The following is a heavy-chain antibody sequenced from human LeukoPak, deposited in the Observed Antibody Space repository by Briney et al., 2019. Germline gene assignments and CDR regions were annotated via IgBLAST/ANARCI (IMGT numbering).Heavy chain of an antibody. V-gene: IGHV4-34*01. Sequence: PSETLSLTCAVYGGSFRGYYWSWIRQPPGKGLEWMGEINHSGSTNYNPSLKSRVTISVDTSKNQFYLKLSSVTAADTAVYYCGRLVPTFGTYYYDSSGTKMDYWGQGTLVTVSS. D-gene: IGHD3-22*01. CDR2: INHSGST. J-gene: IGHJ4*02. CDR1: GGSFRGYY. CDR3: GRLVPTFGTYYYDSSGTKMDY.